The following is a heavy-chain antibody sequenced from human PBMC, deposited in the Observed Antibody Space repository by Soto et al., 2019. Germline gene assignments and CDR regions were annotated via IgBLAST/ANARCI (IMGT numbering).Heavy chain of an antibody. CDR1: GFTFSTYW. J-gene: IGHJ1*01. Sequence: EVQLVESGGGLVQPGGSLRHSCAASGFTFSTYWMHWIRQVPGKGLEWVPRINSDASHTYYADSVKGRFTNSRDNAKNALHLEMNSLTAVDAGVSYCARESKWYGGQYFQDWGQGTLVTVSS. D-gene: IGHD2-8*01. CDR2: INSDASHT. V-gene: IGHV3-74*01. CDR3: ARESKWYGGQYFQD.